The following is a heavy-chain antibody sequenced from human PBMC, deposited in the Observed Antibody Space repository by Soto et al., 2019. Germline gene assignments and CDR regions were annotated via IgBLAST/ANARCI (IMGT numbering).Heavy chain of an antibody. Sequence: QVQLVESGGGLVKPGGSLRLSCAASGIVFSDYMSWVRQAPGKGLEWLSYISGSGRTIYSADSVKGRFTISRDNATNSMSIQMNNVRTEDTAVDYCARLPFPWGWFDPWGQGTLVTVSS. V-gene: IGHV3-11*01. J-gene: IGHJ5*02. CDR3: ARLPFPWGWFDP. D-gene: IGHD3-16*01. CDR2: ISGSGRTI. CDR1: GIVFSDY.